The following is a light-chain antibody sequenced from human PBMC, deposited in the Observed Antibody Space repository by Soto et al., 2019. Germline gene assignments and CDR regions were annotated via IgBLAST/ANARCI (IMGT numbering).Light chain of an antibody. CDR3: QQYNDWPPIT. CDR2: KAS. V-gene: IGKV1-5*03. J-gene: IGKJ5*01. Sequence: DIQMTQSPSTLSASVRDRVTITCRASQTISSWLAWFQQRPGRAPKFLIYKASSLKNGVPLRFSGSGSGTQFTLTNSSLQPEDFAVYYCQQYNDWPPITFGQGTRLEI. CDR1: QTISSW.